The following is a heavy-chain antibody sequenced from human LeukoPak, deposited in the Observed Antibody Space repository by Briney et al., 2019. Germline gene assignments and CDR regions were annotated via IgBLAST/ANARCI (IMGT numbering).Heavy chain of an antibody. CDR2: ISGSGGST. V-gene: IGHV3-23*01. CDR1: GFTFSSYA. J-gene: IGHJ6*03. D-gene: IGHD5-12*01. CDR3: AKGGYSGYSGPGYYYYMDV. Sequence: GGSLRLSCAASGFTFSSYAMSWVRQAPGKGLEWVSAISGSGGSTYYADSVKGRFTISRDNSKNTLYLQMNSLRAEDTAIYYCAKGGYSGYSGPGYYYYMDVWGKGTTVTVSS.